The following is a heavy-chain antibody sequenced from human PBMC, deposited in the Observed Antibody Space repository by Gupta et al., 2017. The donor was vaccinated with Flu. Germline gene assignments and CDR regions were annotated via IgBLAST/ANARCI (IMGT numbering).Heavy chain of an antibody. CDR2: IDWDDDK. D-gene: IGHD3-22*01. CDR3: ARSAPINYYDSVGDFDY. CDR1: GFSLSTSGMC. Sequence: QVTLRESGPALVKPTQTLTLTCTFSGFSLSTSGMCVSWIRQPPGKALEWLALIDWDDDKYYSTSLKTRLTISKDTYKNQVVLTMTNMDPVDTATYYCARSAPINYYDSVGDFDYWGQGTLVTVSS. J-gene: IGHJ4*02. V-gene: IGHV2-70*01.